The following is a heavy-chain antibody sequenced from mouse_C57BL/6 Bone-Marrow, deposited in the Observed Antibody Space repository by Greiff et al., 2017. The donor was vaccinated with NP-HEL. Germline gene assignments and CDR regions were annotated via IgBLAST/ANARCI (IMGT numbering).Heavy chain of an antibody. D-gene: IGHD2-4*01. CDR2: ISDGGSYT. CDR1: GFTFSSYA. CDR3: ARDNYNYDYDGAWFAY. Sequence: EVKLQQSGGGLVKPGGSLKLSCAASGFTFSSYAMSWVRQTPEKRLEWVATISDGGSYTYYPDNVKGRFTISRDNAKNNLYLQMSHLKSEDTAMYYCARDNYNYDYDGAWFAYWGQGTLVTVSA. J-gene: IGHJ3*01. V-gene: IGHV5-4*01.